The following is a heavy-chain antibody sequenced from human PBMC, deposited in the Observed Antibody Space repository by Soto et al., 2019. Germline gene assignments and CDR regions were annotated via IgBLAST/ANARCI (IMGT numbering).Heavy chain of an antibody. V-gene: IGHV4-39*01. J-gene: IGHJ6*03. CDR2: IYYSGST. Sequence: QLQLQESGPGLVKPSETLSLTCTVSGGSISSSSYYWGWIRQPPGKGLEWIGSIYYSGSTYYNPSLKSRVTISVDTSKNQFSLKRSSVPAADTAVYYCASSGYCSGGSCYQVYYYYYMDVWGKGTTVTVSS. CDR1: GGSISSSSYY. CDR3: ASSGYCSGGSCYQVYYYYYMDV. D-gene: IGHD2-15*01.